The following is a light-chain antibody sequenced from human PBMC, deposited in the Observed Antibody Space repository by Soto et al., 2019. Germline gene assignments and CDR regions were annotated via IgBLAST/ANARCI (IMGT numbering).Light chain of an antibody. CDR3: QQSHGIPYT. Sequence: DIQMTQSPSSLSASVGDRVTITCRASQTITGYLNWYQQRPGKAPKLLIYAASSLQSGVPSRFSGSGSGTDFTLTINSLQPADFATYSLQQSHGIPYTFGQGTKLEIK. CDR1: QTITGY. V-gene: IGKV1-39*01. J-gene: IGKJ2*01. CDR2: AAS.